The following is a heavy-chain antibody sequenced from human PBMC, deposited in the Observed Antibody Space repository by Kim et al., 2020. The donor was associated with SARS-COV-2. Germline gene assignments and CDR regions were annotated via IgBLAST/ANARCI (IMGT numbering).Heavy chain of an antibody. V-gene: IGHV3-64D*09. CDR3: VKEDYGGNSDWFDP. J-gene: IGHJ5*02. Sequence: ADSVKSRFTISRANSKITLYLQMSGLRAEDTAVYYCVKEDYGGNSDWFDPWGQGTLVTVYS. D-gene: IGHD4-17*01.